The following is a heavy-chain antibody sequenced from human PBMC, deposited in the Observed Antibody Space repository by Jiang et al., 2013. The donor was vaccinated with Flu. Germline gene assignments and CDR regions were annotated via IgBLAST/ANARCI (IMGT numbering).Heavy chain of an antibody. CDR1: GFTFGGYG. CDR3: AKDAEFDT. CDR2: ISYDGSNK. J-gene: IGHJ5*02. Sequence: VQLVESGGGVVQPGTSLKLSCVGSGFTFGGYGLHWVRQAPGKGLEWLALISYDGSNKYYADSVKGRFSISRDNSRNTLYLQMNGLGTDDTAVYYCAKDAEFDTWGQGTLVTVSS. V-gene: IGHV3-30*18.